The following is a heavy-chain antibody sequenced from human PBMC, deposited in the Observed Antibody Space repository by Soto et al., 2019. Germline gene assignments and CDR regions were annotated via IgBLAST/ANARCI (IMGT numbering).Heavy chain of an antibody. D-gene: IGHD7-27*01. CDR2: INSDGSST. V-gene: IGHV3-74*01. CDR1: GFTFSSYW. J-gene: IGHJ4*02. Sequence: PGGSLRLSCAASGFTFSSYWMHWVRQAPGKGLVLVSRINSDGSSTSFADSVKGRFTISRDNAKNTLYLQMNSLRAEDTAVYYCASSLLTPFDYWGQGTLVTVSS. CDR3: ASSLLTPFDY.